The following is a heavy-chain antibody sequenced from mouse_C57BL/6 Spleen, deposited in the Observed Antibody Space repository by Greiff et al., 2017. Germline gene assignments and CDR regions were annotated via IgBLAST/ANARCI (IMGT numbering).Heavy chain of an antibody. V-gene: IGHV5-9*01. CDR1: GFTFSSYT. Sequence: DVMLVESGGGLVKPGGSLKLSCAASGFTFSSYTMSWVRQTPEKRLEWVATISGGGGNTYYPDSVKGRFTISRDNAKNTLYLQMSSLRSEDTALYYCARHRITTVVDYWGQGTTLTVSS. CDR2: ISGGGGNT. D-gene: IGHD1-1*01. J-gene: IGHJ2*01. CDR3: ARHRITTVVDY.